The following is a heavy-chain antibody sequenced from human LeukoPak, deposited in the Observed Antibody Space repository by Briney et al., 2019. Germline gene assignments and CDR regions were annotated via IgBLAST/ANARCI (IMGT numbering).Heavy chain of an antibody. CDR2: IKSKTDGGTT. CDR3: TTDEAWGEAPYYFDY. CDR1: GLTFSNAW. J-gene: IGHJ4*02. D-gene: IGHD3-16*01. V-gene: IGHV3-15*07. Sequence: PGGSLRLSCAASGLTFSNAWMNWVRQAPGKGLEWVGRIKSKTDGGTTDYAAPVKGRFTISRDDSKNTLYLQMNSLKTEDTAVYYCTTDEAWGEAPYYFDYWGQGTLVTVSS.